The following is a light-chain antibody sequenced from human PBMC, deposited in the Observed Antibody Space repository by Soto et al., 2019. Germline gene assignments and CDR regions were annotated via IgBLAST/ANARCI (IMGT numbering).Light chain of an antibody. CDR3: QQYNSYSWT. CDR1: QTISTW. Sequence: DIQMTQSPSTLSASVGDRVTITCRASQTISTWLAWYQQKPGKAPKLLIYDASTLHSGVPSRFSGSGSGTDFTLTISSLQPVDFASYYCQQYNSYSWTFGQGTTVEI. CDR2: DAS. V-gene: IGKV1-5*01. J-gene: IGKJ1*01.